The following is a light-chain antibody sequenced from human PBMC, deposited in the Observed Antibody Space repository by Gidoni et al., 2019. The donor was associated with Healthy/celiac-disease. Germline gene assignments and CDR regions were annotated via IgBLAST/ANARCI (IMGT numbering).Light chain of an antibody. CDR1: QSVSSSY. V-gene: IGKV3-20*01. Sequence: EIVLTQSPGTLSLSPGERATLSGRASQSVSSSYLAWYQQRPGQAPRHLIYGASSRATGIPYSFSGRGSGTDFTLTISRLEPYDCAVYYCQQYGSSPTFGQGTRLEIK. J-gene: IGKJ5*01. CDR3: QQYGSSPT. CDR2: GAS.